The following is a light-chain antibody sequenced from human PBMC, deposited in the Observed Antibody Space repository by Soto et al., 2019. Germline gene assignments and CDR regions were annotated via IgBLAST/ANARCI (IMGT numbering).Light chain of an antibody. CDR3: QSYDSSLSAV. J-gene: IGLJ1*01. Sequence: QSVLTQPPSVSGAPGQRVTIFCTGSSSNIGAGYDVHWYQQLPGTAPKLLIYGNSNRPSGVPDRFSGSKSGTSASLAITGLQAEDEADYYCQSYDSSLSAVFGTGTKVTVL. CDR2: GNS. CDR1: SSNIGAGYD. V-gene: IGLV1-40*01.